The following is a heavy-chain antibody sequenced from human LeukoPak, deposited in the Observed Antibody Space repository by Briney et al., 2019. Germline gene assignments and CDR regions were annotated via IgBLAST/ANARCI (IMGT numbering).Heavy chain of an antibody. J-gene: IGHJ4*02. CDR1: GFTFSDYY. CDR2: ISYDGSNK. V-gene: IGHV3-30*18. CDR3: AKGVDSSGWGVGY. D-gene: IGHD6-19*01. Sequence: GGSLRLSCAASGFTFSDYYMSWIRQAPGKGLEWVAVISYDGSNKYYADSVKGRFTISRDNSKNTLYLQMNSLRAEDTAVYYCAKGVDSSGWGVGYWGQGTLVTVSS.